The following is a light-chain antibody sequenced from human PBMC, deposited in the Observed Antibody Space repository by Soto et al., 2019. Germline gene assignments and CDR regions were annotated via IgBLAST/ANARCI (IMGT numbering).Light chain of an antibody. V-gene: IGKV3-15*01. CDR3: QQYNNWPRT. Sequence: EIVMTQSPATLSVSPGERATVSCRASQSVSSNLAWYQQKPGQAPMLLLYGASTSATGIPARFSGSGSGTEFTLTIGSLQSEDFAVYYCQQYNNWPRTFGQGPKLEIK. CDR2: GAS. CDR1: QSVSSN. J-gene: IGKJ2*01.